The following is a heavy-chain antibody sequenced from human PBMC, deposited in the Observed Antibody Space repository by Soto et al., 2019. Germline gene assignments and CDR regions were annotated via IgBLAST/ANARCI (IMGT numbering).Heavy chain of an antibody. CDR3: ARERGKQWLRVSY. V-gene: IGHV1-69*06. D-gene: IGHD6-19*01. CDR1: GGTFSSYA. CDR2: IIPIFGTA. J-gene: IGHJ4*02. Sequence: SVKVSCKASGGTFSSYAISWVRQAPGQGLEWMGRIIPIFGTANYAQKFQGRVTITGDTSTSTAYMELSSLRSEDTAVYYCARERGKQWLRVSYWGQGTLVTVSS.